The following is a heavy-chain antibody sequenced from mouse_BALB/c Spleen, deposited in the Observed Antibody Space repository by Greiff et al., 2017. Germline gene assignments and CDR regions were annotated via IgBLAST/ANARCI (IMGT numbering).Heavy chain of an antibody. CDR3: ARDDYDPIYAMDY. Sequence: VQLKQPGAELVKPGASVKLSCKASGYTFTSYWMHWVKQRPEQGLEWIGRIDPANGNTKYDPKFQGKATITADTSSNTAYLQLSSLTSEDTAVYYCARDDYDPIYAMDYWGQGTSVTVSS. CDR2: IDPANGNT. CDR1: GYTFTSYW. V-gene: IGHV14-3*02. D-gene: IGHD2-4*01. J-gene: IGHJ4*01.